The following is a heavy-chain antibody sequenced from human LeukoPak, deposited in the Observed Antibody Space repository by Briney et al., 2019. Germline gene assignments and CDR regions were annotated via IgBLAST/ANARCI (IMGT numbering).Heavy chain of an antibody. CDR2: IYSGGST. J-gene: IGHJ4*02. CDR1: EFTFSSYS. V-gene: IGHV3-53*01. Sequence: AGGSLRLSCAASEFTFSSYSMNWVRQAPGKGLEWVSVIYSGGSTYYADSVKGRFTISRDNSKNTLYLQMNSLRAEDTAVYYCARSYEGVVDYWGQGTLVTVSS. CDR3: ARSYEGVVDY. D-gene: IGHD3-3*01.